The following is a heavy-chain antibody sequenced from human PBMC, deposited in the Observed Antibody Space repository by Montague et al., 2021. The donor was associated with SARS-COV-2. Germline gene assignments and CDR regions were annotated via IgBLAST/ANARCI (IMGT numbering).Heavy chain of an antibody. J-gene: IGHJ4*02. V-gene: IGHV4-39*01. CDR2: IYYSGST. Sequence: SETLSLTCTVTGGSISSSSYYWGWIRQPPEKGLEWIGSIYYSGSTYSNPSLKSRVTISVDTSKNQFSLKLSSVTAADTAVYYCARESGSGSYLVYWGQGTLVTVSS. CDR1: GGSISSSSYY. D-gene: IGHD3-10*01. CDR3: ARESGSGSYLVY.